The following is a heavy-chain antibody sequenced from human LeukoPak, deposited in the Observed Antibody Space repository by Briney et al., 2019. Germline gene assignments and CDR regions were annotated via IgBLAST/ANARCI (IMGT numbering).Heavy chain of an antibody. CDR2: MSGSGGST. CDR3: AKEPVAGTPHYFDC. Sequence: QPGGSLRLSCAASGFGFSSYAMSWVRQAPGKGLEWVSGMSGSGGSTYYADSVKGRFTISREDSKNTLFLQMNSLRAEDTAVYFCAKEPVAGTPHYFDCWGQGTLVTVSS. D-gene: IGHD6-19*01. V-gene: IGHV3-23*01. CDR1: GFGFSSYA. J-gene: IGHJ4*02.